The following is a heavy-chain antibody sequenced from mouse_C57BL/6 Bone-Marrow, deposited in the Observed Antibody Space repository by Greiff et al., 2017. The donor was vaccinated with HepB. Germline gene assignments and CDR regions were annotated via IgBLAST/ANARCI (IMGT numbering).Heavy chain of an antibody. D-gene: IGHD4-1*01. V-gene: IGHV5-17*01. CDR2: ISSGSSTI. CDR3: ARQLTGPRDY. J-gene: IGHJ2*01. CDR1: GFTFSDYG. Sequence: DVHLVESGGGLVKPGGSLKLSCAASGFTFSDYGMHWVRQAPEKGLEWVAYISSGSSTIYYADTVKGRFTISRDNAKNTLFLQMTSLRSEDTAMYYCARQLTGPRDYWGQGTTLTVSS.